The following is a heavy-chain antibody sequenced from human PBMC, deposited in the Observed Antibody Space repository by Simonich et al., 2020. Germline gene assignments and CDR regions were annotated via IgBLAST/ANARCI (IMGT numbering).Heavy chain of an antibody. CDR1: GYSISSGYY. D-gene: IGHD6-13*01. CDR3: ARVGYSNYYYYGMDV. V-gene: IGHV4-38-2*01. J-gene: IGHJ6*02. Sequence: QVQLQESGPGLVKPSETLSLTCAVSGYSISSGYYWGWIRQPPGKGLEWIGRIYHRGSTYYHPSLKSRVTISVDTSKNQFSLKLSYVTAADTAVYYCARVGYSNYYYYGMDVWGQGTTVTVSS. CDR2: IYHRGST.